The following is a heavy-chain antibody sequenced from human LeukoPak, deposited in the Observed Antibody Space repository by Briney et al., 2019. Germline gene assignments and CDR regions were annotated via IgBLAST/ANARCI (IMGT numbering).Heavy chain of an antibody. CDR2: ISSSSSTI. CDR3: ARDLYSGYDC. V-gene: IGHV3-48*04. J-gene: IGHJ4*02. D-gene: IGHD5-12*01. CDR1: GFTFSIYN. Sequence: GGSLRLSCAASGFTFSIYNMNWVRQAPGKGLEWVSYISSSSSTIYYADSVKGRFTTSRDNAKNSLYLQMNSLRAEDTAVYYCARDLYSGYDCWGQGTLVTVSS.